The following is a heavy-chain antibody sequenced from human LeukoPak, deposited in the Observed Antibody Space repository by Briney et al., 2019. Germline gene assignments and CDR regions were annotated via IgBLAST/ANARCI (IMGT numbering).Heavy chain of an antibody. CDR3: ARDRRDRYYYDSSGYYC. CDR1: GFTFSDYY. J-gene: IGHJ4*02. D-gene: IGHD3-22*01. Sequence: GGSLRLSCAASGFTFSDYYMSWIRQAPGKGLEWVSYISSSSSYTNYADSVKGRFTISRDNAKNSLYLQMNSLRAEDTAVYYCARDRRDRYYYDSSGYYCSGQGTLVTVSS. V-gene: IGHV3-11*05. CDR2: ISSSSSYT.